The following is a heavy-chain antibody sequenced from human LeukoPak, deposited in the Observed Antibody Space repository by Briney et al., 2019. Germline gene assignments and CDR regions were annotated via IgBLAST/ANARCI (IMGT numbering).Heavy chain of an antibody. Sequence: SETLSLTCTVSGYSLRNGYHWAWFRQPPGKGLEWIGSVSQSGSTYDNPSLKSRVTISVDTSKNQFSLKLSSVTAADTAVYYCARDIAVAGTSWFDPWGQGTLVTVSS. D-gene: IGHD6-19*01. V-gene: IGHV4-38-2*02. CDR3: ARDIAVAGTSWFDP. J-gene: IGHJ5*02. CDR2: VSQSGST. CDR1: GYSLRNGYH.